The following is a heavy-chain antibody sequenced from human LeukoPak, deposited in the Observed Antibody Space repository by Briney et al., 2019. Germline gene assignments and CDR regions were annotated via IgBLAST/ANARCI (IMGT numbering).Heavy chain of an antibody. V-gene: IGHV1-18*01. CDR3: ARSVPSSGWYGWQVGYYGMDV. J-gene: IGHJ6*02. Sequence: ASVKVSCKASGYTFTSYGISWVRQAPGQGLEWMGWISAYNGNTNYAQKLQGRVTMTTDTSTSTAYMELRSLRSDDTAVYYCARSVPSSGWYGWQVGYYGMDVWGQGTTVTVSS. D-gene: IGHD6-19*01. CDR1: GYTFTSYG. CDR2: ISAYNGNT.